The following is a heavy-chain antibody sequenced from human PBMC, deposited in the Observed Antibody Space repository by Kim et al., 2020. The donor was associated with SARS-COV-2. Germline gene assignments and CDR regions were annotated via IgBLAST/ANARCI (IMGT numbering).Heavy chain of an antibody. D-gene: IGHD3-16*01. CDR2: IYHSGST. Sequence: SETLSLTCAVSGGSISSGGYSWSWIRQPPGKGLEWIGYIYHSGSTYYNPSLKSRVTISVDRSKNQFSLKLSSVTAADTAVYYCARVCVPFYFDYWGQGTLVTVSS. V-gene: IGHV4-30-2*01. J-gene: IGHJ4*02. CDR1: GGSISSGGYS. CDR3: ARVCVPFYFDY.